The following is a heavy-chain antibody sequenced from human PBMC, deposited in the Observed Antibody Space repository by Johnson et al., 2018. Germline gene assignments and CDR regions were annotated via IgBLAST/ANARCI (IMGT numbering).Heavy chain of an antibody. CDR2: ISQDGRYK. J-gene: IGHJ6*03. V-gene: IGHV3-30*03. CDR1: ELTFSSYE. Sequence: QVQLVQSGGGVVQPKRSLRLSCAASELTFSSYEMHWVRQAPGKGLEWMAVISQDGRYKYYADSVKGRITISRDNSRKTLDVQMKSLGPEDTAVYYCATGGYRRSGPPDVWGNGPTVTV. D-gene: IGHD1-26*01. CDR3: ATGGYRRSGPPDV.